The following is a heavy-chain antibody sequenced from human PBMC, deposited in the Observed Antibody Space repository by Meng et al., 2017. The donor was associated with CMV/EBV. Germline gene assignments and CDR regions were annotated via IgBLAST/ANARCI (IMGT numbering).Heavy chain of an antibody. J-gene: IGHJ4*02. CDR1: GGSVSSGSSY. CDR2: IYYSGST. Sequence: VCGGSVSSGSSYWSWLRQPPGKGLEWIGYIYYSGSTNYNPSLKSRVTISVDTSKNQFSLKLSSVTAADTAVYYCARVVLGTGGFDYWGQGTLVTVSS. CDR3: ARVVLGTGGFDY. V-gene: IGHV4-61*01. D-gene: IGHD7-27*01.